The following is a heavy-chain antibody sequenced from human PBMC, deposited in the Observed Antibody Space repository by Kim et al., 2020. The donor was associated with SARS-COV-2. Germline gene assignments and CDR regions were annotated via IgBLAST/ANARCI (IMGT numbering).Heavy chain of an antibody. CDR1: GFTFSSYG. CDR2: ISYDGSNK. CDR3: AKDLGWFVGTLDY. Sequence: GGSLRLSCAASGFTFSSYGMHWVRQAPGKGLEWVAVISYDGSNKYYADSVKGRFTISRDNSKNTLYLQMNSLRAEDTAVYYCAKDLGWFVGTLDYWGQGTLVTVSS. J-gene: IGHJ4*02. V-gene: IGHV3-30*18. D-gene: IGHD3-10*01.